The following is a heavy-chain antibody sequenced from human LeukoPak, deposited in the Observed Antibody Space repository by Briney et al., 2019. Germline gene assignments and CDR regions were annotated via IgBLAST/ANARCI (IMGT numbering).Heavy chain of an antibody. CDR2: VHYSGSA. CDR1: GGSINTNSYY. D-gene: IGHD3-22*01. Sequence: SETLSLICTVSGGSINTNSYYWGWIRQPPGKGLEWIGSVHYSGSAFYNPSLKSRVTVSIDTSKNQFSLKLNSVTAADTAVYYCARRANYYDSSDYWGQGTLVTVSS. CDR3: ARRANYYDSSDY. V-gene: IGHV4-39*01. J-gene: IGHJ4*02.